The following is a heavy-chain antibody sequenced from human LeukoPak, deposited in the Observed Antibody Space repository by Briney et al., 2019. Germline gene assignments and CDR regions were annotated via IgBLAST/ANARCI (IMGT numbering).Heavy chain of an antibody. J-gene: IGHJ4*02. CDR3: ASVYYYDSSGYYLDY. V-gene: IGHV5-51*01. CDR1: GYSFTSYW. D-gene: IGHD3-22*01. CDR2: IYPGVSVT. Sequence: GESLKISCKGSGYSFTSYWIGWVRQMPGKGLEWMGGIYPGVSVTTYSPSFQGQVTISADKSISTAYLQWSSLKASDTAMYYCASVYYYDSSGYYLDYWGQGTLVTVSS.